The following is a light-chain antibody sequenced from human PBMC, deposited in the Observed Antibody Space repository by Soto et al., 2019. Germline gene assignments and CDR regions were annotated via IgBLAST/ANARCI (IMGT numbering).Light chain of an antibody. CDR3: QQSYSPPVT. V-gene: IGKV1-39*01. Sequence: DIQMTQSPSSLSASVRDRVTITCRASQSIHIFLNWYQQKPGKAPNLLIYAASNLQSGVPSRFSGSGSGTDFTLTISSLQPEDFATYYGQQSYSPPVTFGQGTRVDIK. CDR2: AAS. CDR1: QSIHIF. J-gene: IGKJ1*01.